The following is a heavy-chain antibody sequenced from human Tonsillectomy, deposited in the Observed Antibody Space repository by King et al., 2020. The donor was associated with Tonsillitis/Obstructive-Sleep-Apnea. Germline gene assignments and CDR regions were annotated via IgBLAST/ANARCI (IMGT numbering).Heavy chain of an antibody. CDR2: ISYDGSNK. D-gene: IGHD2-2*02. J-gene: IGHJ6*02. CDR3: AKDQYCSSTSCYMADYYYYGMDV. CDR1: GFTFSSYG. Sequence: QLVQSGGGVVQPGRSLRLSCAASGFTFSSYGMHWVRQAPGKGLEWVAVISYDGSNKYHADSVKGRFTISRDKSKNTLYLQMNSLRAEDTAVYSCAKDQYCSSTSCYMADYYYYGMDVWGQGTTVTVSS. V-gene: IGHV3-30*18.